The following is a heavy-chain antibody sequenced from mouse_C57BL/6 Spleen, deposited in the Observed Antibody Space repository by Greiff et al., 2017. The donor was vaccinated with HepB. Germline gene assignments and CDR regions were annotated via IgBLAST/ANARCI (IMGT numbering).Heavy chain of an antibody. CDR2: ISSGSSTI. V-gene: IGHV5-17*01. CDR3: ARQGIYYFDY. J-gene: IGHJ2*01. Sequence: EVMLVESGGGLVKPGGSLKLSCAASGFTFSDYGMHWVRQAPEKGLEWVAYISSGSSTIYYADTVKGRFTISRDNAKNTLFLQMTSLRSEDTAMYYCARQGIYYFDYWGQGTTLTVSS. CDR1: GFTFSDYG.